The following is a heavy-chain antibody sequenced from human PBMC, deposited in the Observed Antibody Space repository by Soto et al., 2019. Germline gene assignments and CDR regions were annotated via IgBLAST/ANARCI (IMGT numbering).Heavy chain of an antibody. CDR2: IYPDDSDT. J-gene: IGHJ6*02. D-gene: IGHD1-1*01. CDR3: ARGNRYGYYYGMDV. Sequence: GESLKISCKHSGFNFPTFWIAWVRQMPGKGLEWMGTIYPDDSDTRYSPSFQGQVTISADKSIQTAYLQWGSLKASDSALYYCARGNRYGYYYGMDVWGQGTTVTVSS. CDR1: GFNFPTFW. V-gene: IGHV5-51*01.